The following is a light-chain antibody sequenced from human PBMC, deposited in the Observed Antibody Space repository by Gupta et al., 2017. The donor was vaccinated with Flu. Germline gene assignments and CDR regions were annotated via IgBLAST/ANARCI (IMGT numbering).Light chain of an antibody. V-gene: IGKV3-11*01. CDR2: DAS. Sequence: EIVLTQSPATLSLSPGERATLPCRASQSVRRYLARYQQKPGQSPRLLIYDASNRATGIPDRFSGSGAGNDFTLTSSSPENEDFAVYYGQYGSTGRTLGQGTKVEIK. J-gene: IGKJ1*01. CDR3: QYGSTGRT. CDR1: QSVRRY.